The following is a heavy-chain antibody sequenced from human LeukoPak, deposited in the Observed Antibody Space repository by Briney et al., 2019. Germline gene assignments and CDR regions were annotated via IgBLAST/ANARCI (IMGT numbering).Heavy chain of an antibody. V-gene: IGHV3-21*01. CDR3: AKDGDDSIEH. CDR1: GLTFSSYS. D-gene: IGHD3-22*01. CDR2: ISFSSSYI. Sequence: GGSLRLSCAASGLTFSSYSMNWVRQAPGKGLEWVSSISFSSSYIYYADSVKGRFTISRDNAKNSLYLQMNSLRAEDTAVYYCAKDGDDSIEHWGQGTLVTVSS. J-gene: IGHJ4*02.